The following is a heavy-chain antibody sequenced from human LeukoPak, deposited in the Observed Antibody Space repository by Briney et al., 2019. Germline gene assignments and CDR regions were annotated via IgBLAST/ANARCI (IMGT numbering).Heavy chain of an antibody. CDR3: ARDFALELRYSDWPTQGQPDY. Sequence: GGSLRLSCAAFGFTFTSYAMHWVRQAPGKGLEWVAVISYDGSNKYYADSVKGRFTISRDNSKNTLYLQMNSLRAEDTAVYYCARDFALELRYSDWPTQGQPDYWGQGTLVTVSS. J-gene: IGHJ4*02. CDR2: ISYDGSNK. V-gene: IGHV3-30*04. CDR1: GFTFTSYA. D-gene: IGHD3-9*01.